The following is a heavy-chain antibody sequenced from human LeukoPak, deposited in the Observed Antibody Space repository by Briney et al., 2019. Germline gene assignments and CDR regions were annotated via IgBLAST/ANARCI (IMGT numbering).Heavy chain of an antibody. CDR1: GGTFSSYA. Sequence: ASVKVSCKASGGTFSSYAISWVRQAPGQGLEWMGGIIPIFGTANYAQKFQGGVTITADESTSTAYMELSSLRSEDTAVYYCARGLGAASAVTIDYWGQGTLVTVSS. D-gene: IGHD6-13*01. J-gene: IGHJ4*02. CDR2: IIPIFGTA. CDR3: ARGLGAASAVTIDY. V-gene: IGHV1-69*13.